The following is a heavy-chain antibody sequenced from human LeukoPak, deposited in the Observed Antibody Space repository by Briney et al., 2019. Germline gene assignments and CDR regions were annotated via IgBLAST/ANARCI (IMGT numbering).Heavy chain of an antibody. CDR2: IYPGDSDT. Sequence: GESLKISCKGSGYIFTNYWNGWVRQMPGKGLEYMGVIYPGDSDTRYSPSFQGQVTISADKSITTAYLQWTSLKASDTALYFCARFPTSYSNFGIYYYYSMDVWGHGTTVTVSS. CDR1: GYIFTNYW. D-gene: IGHD4-4*01. CDR3: ARFPTSYSNFGIYYYYSMDV. J-gene: IGHJ6*02. V-gene: IGHV5-51*01.